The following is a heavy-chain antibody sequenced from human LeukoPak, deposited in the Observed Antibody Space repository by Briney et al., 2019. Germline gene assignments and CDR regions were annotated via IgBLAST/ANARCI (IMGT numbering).Heavy chain of an antibody. CDR2: VSSSSTTT. CDR3: AQSFDN. V-gene: IGHV3-48*04. J-gene: IGHJ4*02. Sequence: GGFLRLSCAASGFTFTSYSMNWVRQAPGKGLEWVSYVSSSSTTTYYADSVKGRFTISRDNAKNSLYLQMNSLRTEDTAIYYCAQSFDNWGQGTLVTVSS. CDR1: GFTFTSYS.